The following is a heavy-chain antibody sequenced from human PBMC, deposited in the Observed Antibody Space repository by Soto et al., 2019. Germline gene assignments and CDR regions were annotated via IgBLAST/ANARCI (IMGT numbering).Heavy chain of an antibody. Sequence: GGSLRLSCAASGFTFSSYEMNWVRQAPGKGLEWVSYISSSGSAIYYADSVKGRFTISRDNAKNSLYLQMNSLRDEDTAVYYCARDTELLWFGGYYYGMDVWGQGSTVTVSS. CDR3: ARDTELLWFGGYYYGMDV. D-gene: IGHD3-10*01. J-gene: IGHJ6*02. V-gene: IGHV3-48*03. CDR2: ISSSGSAI. CDR1: GFTFSSYE.